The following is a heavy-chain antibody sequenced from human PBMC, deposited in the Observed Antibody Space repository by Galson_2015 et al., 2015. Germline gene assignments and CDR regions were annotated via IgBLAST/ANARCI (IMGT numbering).Heavy chain of an antibody. V-gene: IGHV3-7*01. CDR2: IKQDGSEK. CDR3: ASEGPYGSGSYWRALGSYGMDV. J-gene: IGHJ6*02. Sequence: SLRLSCAASGFTFSSYWVSWVRQAPGKGLEWVANIKQDGSEKYYVDSVKGRFTISRDNAKNSLYPQMNSLRAEDTAVYYCASEGPYGSGSYWRALGSYGMDVWGQGTTVTVSS. D-gene: IGHD3-10*01. CDR1: GFTFSSYW.